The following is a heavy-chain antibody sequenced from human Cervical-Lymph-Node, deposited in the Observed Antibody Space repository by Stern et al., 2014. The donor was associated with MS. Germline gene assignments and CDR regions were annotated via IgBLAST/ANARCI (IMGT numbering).Heavy chain of an antibody. Sequence: QVQLVQSGPEVKKPGASVRVPCKASGYTFTMFGLSWVRQAPGQGLEWMGWISPYTSNTNFAEKFQGRVTFTTDTSTDTAYMELRNLKSDDTAVYYCARVDYYESSGFFMYWGQGTLVPVSS. CDR3: ARVDYYESSGFFMY. CDR1: GYTFTMFG. D-gene: IGHD3-22*01. V-gene: IGHV1-18*01. J-gene: IGHJ4*02. CDR2: ISPYTSNT.